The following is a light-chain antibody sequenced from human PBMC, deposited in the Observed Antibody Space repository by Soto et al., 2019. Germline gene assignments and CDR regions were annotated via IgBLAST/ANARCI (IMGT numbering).Light chain of an antibody. CDR3: QQYGRSPWT. CDR2: GAS. CDR1: HSVNSH. Sequence: MSLSPVTLSVSPGERVTLSCRTSHSVNSHVAWYQQKPGQAPRLLLYGASTRATGIPVRFSGSGFGTEFTLTISSLQSEDFAVYYCQQYGRSPWTFGQGTKVDIK. J-gene: IGKJ1*01. V-gene: IGKV3-15*01.